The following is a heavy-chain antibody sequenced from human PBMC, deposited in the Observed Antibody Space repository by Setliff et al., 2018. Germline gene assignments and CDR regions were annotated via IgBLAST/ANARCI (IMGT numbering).Heavy chain of an antibody. CDR1: GYALTDSG. V-gene: IGHV1-2*02. Sequence: ASVKVSCKTSGYALTDSGVSWVRQAPGQGLEWMGWINPNSGGTNYAPKFQGRVTMAWDTSISTAYMDLSRLTSDDTATYYCAGVDVLTASPFWGLGTLVTVSS. CDR2: INPNSGGT. J-gene: IGHJ4*02. D-gene: IGHD3-9*01. CDR3: AGVDVLTASPF.